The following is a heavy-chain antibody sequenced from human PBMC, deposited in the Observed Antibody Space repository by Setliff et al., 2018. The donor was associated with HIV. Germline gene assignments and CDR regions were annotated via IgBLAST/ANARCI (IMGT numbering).Heavy chain of an antibody. V-gene: IGHV1-18*01. CDR1: GYPFTSYG. J-gene: IGHJ3*02. D-gene: IGHD6-19*01. Sequence: VASVKVSCKASGYPFTSYGLCWVRQAPGQGLEWMGWISGFNGNTKYGQSFQGRVTMTTDTSTSTVYMELRSLRSDDTAVYYCARDSEPGIAVAGADAFDIWGQGTMVTVSS. CDR2: ISGFNGNT. CDR3: ARDSEPGIAVAGADAFDI.